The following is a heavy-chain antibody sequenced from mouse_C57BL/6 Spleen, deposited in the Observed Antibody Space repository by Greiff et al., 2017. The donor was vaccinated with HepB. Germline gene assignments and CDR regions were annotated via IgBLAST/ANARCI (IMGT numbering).Heavy chain of an antibody. Sequence: EVQLVESGGGLVKPGGSLKLSCAASGFTFSSYAMSWVRQTPEKRLEWVATISDGGSYTYYPDNVKGRFTISRDNAKNKLYLQMSHLKSEDTAMYYCARACSAVVDFYVWGTGTTVTVSS. D-gene: IGHD1-1*01. CDR1: GFTFSSYA. CDR3: ARACSAVVDFYV. J-gene: IGHJ1*03. V-gene: IGHV5-4*01. CDR2: ISDGGSYT.